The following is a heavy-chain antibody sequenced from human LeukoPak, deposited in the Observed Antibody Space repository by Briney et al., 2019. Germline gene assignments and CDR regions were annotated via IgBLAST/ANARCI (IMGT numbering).Heavy chain of an antibody. J-gene: IGHJ4*02. CDR1: GGTFSSYA. CDR3: ARDPDYGGNQVPDY. Sequence: GSSVKVSCKASGGTFSSYAISWVRQAPGQGLEWMGRIIPILGIANYAQKFQGRVTITADKSTSTAYMELSSLRSEDTAVYYCARDPDYGGNQVPDYWGQGTLVTVSS. V-gene: IGHV1-69*04. CDR2: IIPILGIA. D-gene: IGHD4-23*01.